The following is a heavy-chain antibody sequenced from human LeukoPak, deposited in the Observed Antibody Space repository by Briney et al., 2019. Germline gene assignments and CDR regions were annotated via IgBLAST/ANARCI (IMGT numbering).Heavy chain of an antibody. J-gene: IGHJ4*02. CDR2: ISSSSSYV. CDR3: ARDHYGSGKGY. V-gene: IGHV3-11*06. Sequence: GGSLRLSCAASGFTFSDYYMSWIRQAPGKGLEWVSSISSSSSYVYYADSVKGRFTISRDNAKNSLYLQMNSLRAEDTAVYYCARDHYGSGKGYWGQGTLVTVSS. CDR1: GFTFSDYY. D-gene: IGHD3-10*01.